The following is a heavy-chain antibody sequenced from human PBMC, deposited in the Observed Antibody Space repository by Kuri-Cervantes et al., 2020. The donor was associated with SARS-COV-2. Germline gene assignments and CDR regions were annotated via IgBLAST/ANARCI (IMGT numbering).Heavy chain of an antibody. D-gene: IGHD3-3*01. Sequence: GESLKISCAASGFTSSSYSMNWVRQAPGKGLEWVSSISSSSSYIYYADSVKGRFTISRDNAKNTLYLQMNSLRAEDTAVYYCASVFLEGYNWFDPWGQGTLVTVSS. CDR3: ASVFLEGYNWFDP. J-gene: IGHJ5*02. V-gene: IGHV3-21*01. CDR2: ISSSSSYI. CDR1: GFTSSSYS.